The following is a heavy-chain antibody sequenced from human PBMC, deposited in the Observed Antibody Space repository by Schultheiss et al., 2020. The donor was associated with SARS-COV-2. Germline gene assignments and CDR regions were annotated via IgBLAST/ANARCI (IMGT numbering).Heavy chain of an antibody. V-gene: IGHV4-34*01. Sequence: SQTLSLTCAVYGGSFSGYYWSWIRQPPGKGLEWIGSIYHSGSTNYNPSLKSRVTISVDTSKNQFSLKLSSVTAADTAVYYCARGHAVITGRNGYYYGMDVWGQGTTVTVSS. D-gene: IGHD1-20*01. CDR3: ARGHAVITGRNGYYYGMDV. CDR2: IYHSGST. J-gene: IGHJ6*02. CDR1: GGSFSGYY.